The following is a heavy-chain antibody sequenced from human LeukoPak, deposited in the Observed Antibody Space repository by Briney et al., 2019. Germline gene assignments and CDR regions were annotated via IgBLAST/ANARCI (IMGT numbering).Heavy chain of an antibody. J-gene: IGHJ4*02. CDR2: INPSGGST. V-gene: IGHV1-46*01. D-gene: IGHD1-20*01. Sequence: ASVKVSCKASGYTFTGYFMHWVRQAPGQGLEWMGIINPSGGSTSYAQKFQGRVTMTKDTSTSTVYMELSSLRSEDTAVYYCARGFNWNLGYFDYWGQGTLVTVSS. CDR1: GYTFTGYF. CDR3: ARGFNWNLGYFDY.